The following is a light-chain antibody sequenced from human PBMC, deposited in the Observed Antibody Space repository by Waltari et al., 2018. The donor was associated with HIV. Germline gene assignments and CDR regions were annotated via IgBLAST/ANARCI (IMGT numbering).Light chain of an antibody. V-gene: IGLV2-14*01. CDR1: SSDIGAYKH. J-gene: IGLJ1*01. Sequence: QSALTQPASVSGSRGQSITISCTGTSSDIGAYKHVSWYQHHPAKAPKHMIYEVNSGVAGISSRFSGSKSGNTASLTISGLQAEDEADYYCCSYAGTYIVFGTGTEVTVL. CDR2: EVN. CDR3: CSYAGTYIV.